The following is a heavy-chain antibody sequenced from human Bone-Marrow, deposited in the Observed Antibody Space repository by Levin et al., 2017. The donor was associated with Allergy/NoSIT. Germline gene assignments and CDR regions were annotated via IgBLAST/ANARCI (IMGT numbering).Heavy chain of an antibody. CDR3: ARDPSGWYWEDY. CDR2: IHPNSGGT. V-gene: IGHV1-2*06. Sequence: ASVKVSCKASGYAFTDHYMHWVRQAPGQGFEWMGRIHPNSGGTNYAQKFQGRVTMTRDTSISTAYMELSTLRSDDTAVYYCARDPSGWYWEDYWGQGTLVTVSS. J-gene: IGHJ4*02. CDR1: GYAFTDHY. D-gene: IGHD6-19*01.